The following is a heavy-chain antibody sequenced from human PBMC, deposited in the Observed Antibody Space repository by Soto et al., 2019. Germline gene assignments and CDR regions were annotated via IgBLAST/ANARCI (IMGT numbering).Heavy chain of an antibody. CDR1: GFTVSSNY. J-gene: IGHJ6*03. CDR3: ARDRNWNRSYYMDV. V-gene: IGHV3-53*01. D-gene: IGHD1-1*01. Sequence: GGSLRLSCAASGFTVSSNYMSWVRQAPGKGLEWVSVIYSGGSTYYADSVKGRFTISRDNSKNTLYLQMNSLRAEDTDVYDCARDRNWNRSYYMDVWGKGTTVTVSS. CDR2: IYSGGST.